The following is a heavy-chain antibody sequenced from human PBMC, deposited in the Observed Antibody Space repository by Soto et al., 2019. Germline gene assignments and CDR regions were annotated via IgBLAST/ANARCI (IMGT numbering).Heavy chain of an antibody. J-gene: IGHJ4*02. CDR2: IIPILGIA. CDR1: GGTFSSYT. CDR3: AFRIEVAGGWIDY. D-gene: IGHD6-19*01. Sequence: QVQLVQSGAEVKKPGSSVKVSCKASGGTFSSYTISWVRQAPGQGLEWMGRIIPILGIANYAQKFQGRVTITADKSTSTAYMELSSLRSEDTAVYYCAFRIEVAGGWIDYWGQGTLVTVSS. V-gene: IGHV1-69*02.